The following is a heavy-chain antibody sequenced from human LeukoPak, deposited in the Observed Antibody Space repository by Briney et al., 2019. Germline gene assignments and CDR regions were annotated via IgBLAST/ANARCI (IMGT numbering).Heavy chain of an antibody. Sequence: SETLSLTCTVSGGSISSSSYYWGWIRQPPGKGLEWIGSIYYRGSTYYNPSLKSRVTISVDTPKNQFSLKLSSVTAADTAVYYCARVAGMATIYWYFDLWGRGTLVTVSS. V-gene: IGHV4-39*07. CDR1: GGSISSSSYY. J-gene: IGHJ2*01. D-gene: IGHD5-24*01. CDR3: ARVAGMATIYWYFDL. CDR2: IYYRGST.